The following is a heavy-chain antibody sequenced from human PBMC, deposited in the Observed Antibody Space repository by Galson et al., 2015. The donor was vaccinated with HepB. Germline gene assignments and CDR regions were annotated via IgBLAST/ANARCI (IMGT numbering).Heavy chain of an antibody. J-gene: IGHJ4*02. CDR3: ASSLLEYCGGDCYSN. Sequence: TLSLTCAVYGGSFSGYYWSWLRQPPGKGLEWIGEINHSGSTNYNPSLKSRVTISVDTSKNQFSLKLSSVTAADTAVYYCASSLLEYCGGDCYSNWGQGTLVTVSS. V-gene: IGHV4-34*01. D-gene: IGHD2-21*02. CDR1: GGSFSGYY. CDR2: INHSGST.